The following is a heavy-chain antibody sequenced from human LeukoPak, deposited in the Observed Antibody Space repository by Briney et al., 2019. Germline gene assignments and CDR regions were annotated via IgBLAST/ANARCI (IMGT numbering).Heavy chain of an antibody. D-gene: IGHD3-10*01. CDR2: IITILGIA. J-gene: IGHJ6*02. Sequence: SVNDSCMASLCTHSSYAIRGVEQPPGQGGDWRGRIITILGIANYAQKFQCRVTINADKSTSTAYMELSSLGSEYTAVYYCANPGDSYGMDVWGQGTTVTVSS. CDR1: LCTHSSYA. CDR3: ANPGDSYGMDV. V-gene: IGHV1-69*04.